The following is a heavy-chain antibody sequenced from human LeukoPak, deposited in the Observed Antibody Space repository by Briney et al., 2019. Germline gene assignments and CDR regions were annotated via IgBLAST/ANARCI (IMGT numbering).Heavy chain of an antibody. Sequence: GGSLRLSCAASGFSFSGSGMNWVCQAPGKGLQWVSSISSSSTYIYYTDSVEGRFTVSRDNAKNTLFLQMASLRADDTAVYYCARDSGTYFHAFDVWGQGTMVTVSS. D-gene: IGHD1-26*01. CDR3: ARDSGTYFHAFDV. CDR2: ISSSSTYI. V-gene: IGHV3-21*01. CDR1: GFSFSGSG. J-gene: IGHJ3*01.